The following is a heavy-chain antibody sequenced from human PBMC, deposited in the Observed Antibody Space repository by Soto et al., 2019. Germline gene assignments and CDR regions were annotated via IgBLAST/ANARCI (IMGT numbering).Heavy chain of an antibody. Sequence: QMQLRESGPGLVKPSGTLSLTCAVSGDSISSSNWWTWVRQPPGKGLEWIGELYHSGTTNYNPSLKSRVTISLDKSKNQFSVKLNSVAAADTAVYYCTRRLSGSLYFDYWGQGTLVTVSS. J-gene: IGHJ4*02. D-gene: IGHD3-22*01. CDR2: LYHSGTT. CDR1: GDSISSSNW. CDR3: TRRLSGSLYFDY. V-gene: IGHV4-4*02.